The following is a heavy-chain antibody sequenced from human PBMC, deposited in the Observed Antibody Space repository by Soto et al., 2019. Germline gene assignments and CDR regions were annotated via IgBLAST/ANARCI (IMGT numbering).Heavy chain of an antibody. CDR1: GFTFSSYG. Sequence: QVQLVESGGGVVQPGRSLRLSCAASGFTFSSYGMHWVRQAPGKGLEWVAVIWYDGSNKYYADSVKGRFTISRDNSKNTLDLQMNSLRAEDTAVYYCARPTRLGELSYHFDYWGQGTLVTVSS. V-gene: IGHV3-33*01. CDR3: ARPTRLGELSYHFDY. D-gene: IGHD3-16*02. J-gene: IGHJ4*02. CDR2: IWYDGSNK.